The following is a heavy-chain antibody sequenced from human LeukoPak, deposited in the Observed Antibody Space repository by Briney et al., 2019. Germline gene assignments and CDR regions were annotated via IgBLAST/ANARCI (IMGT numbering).Heavy chain of an antibody. CDR2: ISAYNGNT. Sequence: ASVKVSCKASGYTFTSYGISWVGQAPGQGLEWMGWISAYNGNTNYAQKLQGRVTMTTDTSTSTAYMELRSLRSDDTAVYYCARIHYSYGSYDPWGQGTLVTVSS. J-gene: IGHJ5*02. CDR1: GYTFTSYG. CDR3: ARIHYSYGSYDP. V-gene: IGHV1-18*01. D-gene: IGHD5-18*01.